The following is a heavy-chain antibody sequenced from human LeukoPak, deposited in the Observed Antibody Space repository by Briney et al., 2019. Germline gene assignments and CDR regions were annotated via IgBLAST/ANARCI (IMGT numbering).Heavy chain of an antibody. D-gene: IGHD3-10*01. J-gene: IGHJ4*02. CDR3: ANENYYGSGSYPDY. CDR1: GFTFSSYG. Sequence: PGGSLRLSCAASGFTFSSYGMHWVRQAPGKGLEWVALISHDGGNKYYADSVKGRSTISRDNSKITLYLQMNSLRPEDTAVYYCANENYYGSGSYPDYWGQGTLVTVSS. CDR2: ISHDGGNK. V-gene: IGHV3-30*18.